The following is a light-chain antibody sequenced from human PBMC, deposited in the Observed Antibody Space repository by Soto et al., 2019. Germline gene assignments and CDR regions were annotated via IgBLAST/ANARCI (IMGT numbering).Light chain of an antibody. CDR2: EAS. V-gene: IGKV3-11*01. CDR1: QTVGVR. Sequence: EIVFTQSPATLSSSPGGRATLSCRASQTVGVRLAWYQHKPGQAPRLIIYEASNRAAGIPARFSGSGSGTDFTLTISSLQPEDFATYFCQQSYTLSPLTFGGGTKVDIK. CDR3: QQSYTLSPLT. J-gene: IGKJ4*01.